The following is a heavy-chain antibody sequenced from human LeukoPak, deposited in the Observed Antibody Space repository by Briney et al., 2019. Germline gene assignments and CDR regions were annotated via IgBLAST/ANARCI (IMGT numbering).Heavy chain of an antibody. D-gene: IGHD3-22*01. V-gene: IGHV1-2*02. CDR1: GYTFTGYY. CDR2: INPNSGGT. CDR3: ARGTYYYDSSGYYLFDY. Sequence: ASVKVSCKASGYTFTGYYMHWVRQAPGQGLEWMGWINPNSGGTNYAQKFQGRVTITADESTSTAYMELSSLRSEDTAVYYCARGTYYYDSSGYYLFDYWGQGTLVTVSS. J-gene: IGHJ4*02.